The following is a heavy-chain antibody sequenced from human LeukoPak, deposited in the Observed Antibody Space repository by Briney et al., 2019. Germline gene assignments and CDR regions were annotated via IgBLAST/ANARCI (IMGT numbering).Heavy chain of an antibody. CDR3: AREEGEVGTSQ. Sequence: PSETLSLTCAVSGYSISGYSISSDYFWAWIRQPPGKGLEWIGSIYYSGSTYYNPSLKSRVTISVDTSKNQFSLKLNSVTAADTAVYYCAREEGEVGTSQWGQGTLVIVSS. CDR1: GYSISGYSISSDYF. J-gene: IGHJ4*02. D-gene: IGHD1-1*01. CDR2: IYYSGST. V-gene: IGHV4-38-2*02.